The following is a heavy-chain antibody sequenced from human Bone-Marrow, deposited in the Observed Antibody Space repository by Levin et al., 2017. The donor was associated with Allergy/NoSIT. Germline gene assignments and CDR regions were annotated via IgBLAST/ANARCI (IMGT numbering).Heavy chain of an antibody. D-gene: IGHD1-26*01. J-gene: IGHJ6*02. V-gene: IGHV3-13*01. Sequence: GESLKISCAASGFTFSAYGMHWVRQVPGKGLEWVSGIERTDDTYYLGSVKARFTISRDNGKNSCYLQMNSLRAGDTAVYYCVRGAEFYGMDVWGQGTTVIVSS. CDR1: GFTFSAYG. CDR2: IERTDDT. CDR3: VRGAEFYGMDV.